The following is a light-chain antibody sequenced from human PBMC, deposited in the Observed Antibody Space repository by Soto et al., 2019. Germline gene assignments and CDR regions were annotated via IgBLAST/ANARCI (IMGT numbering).Light chain of an antibody. Sequence: SYELTQPHSVSVAPGKTARITCGGNNIGSKSVHWYQQKPGQAPVLVIYYDSDRPSGIPERFSGSNSGNTATLTISRVEAGDEADYYCQVWDSSSDHVVFGGGTQVTVL. V-gene: IGLV3-21*04. CDR1: NIGSKS. CDR2: YDS. J-gene: IGLJ2*01. CDR3: QVWDSSSDHVV.